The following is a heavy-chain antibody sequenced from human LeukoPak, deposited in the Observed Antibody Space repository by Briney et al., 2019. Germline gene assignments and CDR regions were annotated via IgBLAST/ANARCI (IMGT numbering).Heavy chain of an antibody. Sequence: SETLSLTCTVSGGTISSGGYYWSWIRQPPGKGLEWIGYIYYSGSTYYNPSLNSRVAISVDTSENQLSLKLSSVTAADTAVYYCATELRDRCFDYWGQGTLVTVSS. V-gene: IGHV4-31*03. CDR3: ATELRDRCFDY. J-gene: IGHJ4*02. CDR2: IYYSGST. CDR1: GGTISSGGYY. D-gene: IGHD3-16*01.